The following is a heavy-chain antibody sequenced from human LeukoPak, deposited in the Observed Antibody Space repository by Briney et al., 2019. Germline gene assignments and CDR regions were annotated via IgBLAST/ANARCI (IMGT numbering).Heavy chain of an antibody. J-gene: IGHJ4*02. CDR2: ISGSGGST. V-gene: IGHV3-23*01. Sequence: GGSLRLSCAASGFTFSSYAMSWVRQAPGKGLEWASAISGSGGSTYYADSVKGRFTISRDNSKNTLYLQMNSLRAEDTAVYYCAKDKGDSSGWLNFDYWGQGTLVTVSS. D-gene: IGHD6-19*01. CDR1: GFTFSSYA. CDR3: AKDKGDSSGWLNFDY.